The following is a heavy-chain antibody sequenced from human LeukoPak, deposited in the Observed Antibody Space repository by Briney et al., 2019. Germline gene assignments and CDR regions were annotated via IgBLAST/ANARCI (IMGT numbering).Heavy chain of an antibody. Sequence: SETLALTCTVSGGSISSYYWSWIRQPPGKGLEWIGYIYYSCSTNYNPSLKSRVTISVDTSKNQFSLKLSSVTAADTAVYYCARDGATGVGPWGQGTLVTVSS. CDR3: ARDGATGVGP. D-gene: IGHD5-12*01. V-gene: IGHV4-59*01. J-gene: IGHJ5*02. CDR1: GGSISSYY. CDR2: IYYSCST.